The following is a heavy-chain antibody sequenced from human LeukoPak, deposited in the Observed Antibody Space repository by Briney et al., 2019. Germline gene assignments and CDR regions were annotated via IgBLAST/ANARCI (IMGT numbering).Heavy chain of an antibody. V-gene: IGHV1-18*01. J-gene: IGHJ5*02. D-gene: IGHD3-3*01. CDR1: GGTFSSYA. Sequence: ASVKVSCKASGGTFSSYAISRVRQAPGQGLEWMGWISAYNGNTNYAQKLQGRVTMTTDTSTSTAYMELRSLRSDDTAVYYCAREGVYDFWSGYYHNWFDPWGQGTLVTVSS. CDR3: AREGVYDFWSGYYHNWFDP. CDR2: ISAYNGNT.